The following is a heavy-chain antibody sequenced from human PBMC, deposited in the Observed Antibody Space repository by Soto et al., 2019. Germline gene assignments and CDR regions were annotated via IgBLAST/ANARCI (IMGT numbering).Heavy chain of an antibody. CDR1: GYTFTRHW. D-gene: IGHD3-22*01. CDR2: VYPGDSDT. CDR3: ARGGSSESSNYLNWFDP. V-gene: IGHV5-51*01. Sequence: GESLKISCKGSGYTFTRHWITWVRQMPGKGLEWMGIVYPGDSDTTYSPSFQGQVTISVDKSINTAYLQWSTLTASDTAMYYCARGGSSESSNYLNWFDPWGQGTLVTVSS. J-gene: IGHJ5*02.